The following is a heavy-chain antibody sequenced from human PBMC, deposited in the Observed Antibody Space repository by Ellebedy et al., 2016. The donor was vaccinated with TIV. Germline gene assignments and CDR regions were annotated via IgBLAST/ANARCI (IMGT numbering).Heavy chain of an antibody. Sequence: PGGSLRLSCAASGFSFSSYGMHWVRQSPGKGLEWMAFIWYYGTDESYAESVEGRFSISRDNSKNTLYLHMKSLRAEDTAIYYCARDSRGRWTPFDHWGQGTVVAVSS. CDR1: GFSFSSYG. J-gene: IGHJ4*02. V-gene: IGHV3-33*01. CDR2: IWYYGTDE. D-gene: IGHD4-23*01. CDR3: ARDSRGRWTPFDH.